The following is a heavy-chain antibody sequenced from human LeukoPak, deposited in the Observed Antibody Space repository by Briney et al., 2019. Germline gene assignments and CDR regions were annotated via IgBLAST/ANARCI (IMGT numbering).Heavy chain of an antibody. D-gene: IGHD2-15*01. CDR1: GFTFSSYG. CDR3: AKNGGGWPDY. V-gene: IGHV3-30*18. J-gene: IGHJ4*02. CDR2: ISYDGSNR. Sequence: GRSLRLSCAVSGFTFSSYGMHWVRQAPGKGLEWVAVISYDGSNRYYADSVKGRFTISRDTSKNTLYLQMNSLRAEETAVYYCAKNGGGWPDYWGQGTLVTVSS.